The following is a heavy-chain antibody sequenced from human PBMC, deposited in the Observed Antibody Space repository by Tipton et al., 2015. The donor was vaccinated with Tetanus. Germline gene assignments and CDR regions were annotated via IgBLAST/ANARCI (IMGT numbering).Heavy chain of an antibody. Sequence: SLRLSCAASGFTFSSYGMHWVRQAPGKGLEWVAVISYDGSNKYYADSVKGRFTISRDNSKNTLYLQMNSLRAEDTAVYYCAKDDGYWGQGTLVPVSS. CDR1: GFTFSSYG. CDR3: AKDDGY. J-gene: IGHJ4*02. V-gene: IGHV3-30*18. CDR2: ISYDGSNK.